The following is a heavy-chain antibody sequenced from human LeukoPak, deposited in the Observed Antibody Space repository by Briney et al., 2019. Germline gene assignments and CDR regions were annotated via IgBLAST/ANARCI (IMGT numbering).Heavy chain of an antibody. J-gene: IGHJ5*02. Sequence: SVKVSCKASGGTFSSYAISWVRQAPGQGLEWMGGIIPIFGTANYAQKFQGRVTITADESTSTAYMELSSLRSEDTAVCYCARILWFGELAPSTNWFDPWGQGTLVTVSS. V-gene: IGHV1-69*13. D-gene: IGHD3-10*01. CDR3: ARILWFGELAPSTNWFDP. CDR2: IIPIFGTA. CDR1: GGTFSSYA.